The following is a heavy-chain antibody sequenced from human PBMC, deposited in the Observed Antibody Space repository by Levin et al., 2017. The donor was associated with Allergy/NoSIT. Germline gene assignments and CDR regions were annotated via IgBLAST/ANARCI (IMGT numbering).Heavy chain of an antibody. D-gene: IGHD3-10*01. J-gene: IGHJ4*02. CDR2: INPNSGGT. V-gene: IGHV1-2*02. CDR1: GYTFTGYY. Sequence: PLASVKVSCKASGYTFTGYYMHWVRQAPGQGLEWMGWINPNSGGTNYAQKFQGRVTMTRDTSISTAYMELSRLRSDDTAVYYCARGITMVRGVIIYFDYWGQGTLVTVSS. CDR3: ARGITMVRGVIIYFDY.